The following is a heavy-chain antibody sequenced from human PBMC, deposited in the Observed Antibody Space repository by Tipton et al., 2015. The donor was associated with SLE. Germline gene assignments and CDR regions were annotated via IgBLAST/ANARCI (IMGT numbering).Heavy chain of an antibody. CDR1: GFTFSTHA. CDR2: IIDGGTT. J-gene: IGHJ3*02. D-gene: IGHD3-10*01. Sequence: SLRLSCAASGFTFSTHAMSWVRQAPGKGLEWVSSIIDGGTTYYTDSVKGRFTISRDNSKNTLYLQMNSLRAEDTAVYYCARRNSESGAFDMWGQGTLVTVSS. CDR3: ARRNSESGAFDM. V-gene: IGHV3-23*01.